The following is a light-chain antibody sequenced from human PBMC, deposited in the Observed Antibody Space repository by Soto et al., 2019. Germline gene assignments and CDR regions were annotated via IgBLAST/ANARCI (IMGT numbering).Light chain of an antibody. CDR2: EAS. V-gene: IGKV1-5*03. J-gene: IGKJ1*01. Sequence: DIQMTQSPSTLSGSVGDRATITCRASQTISSWLAWYQQKPGKAPKLLIYEASTLKSGVPSRFSGSGSGTEFTLTISSLQPDDFATYYCQHYNSYSEAFGQGTKLELK. CDR3: QHYNSYSEA. CDR1: QTISSW.